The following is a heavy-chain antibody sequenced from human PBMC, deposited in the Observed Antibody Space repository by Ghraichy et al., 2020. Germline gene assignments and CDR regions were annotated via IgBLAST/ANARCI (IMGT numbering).Heavy chain of an antibody. D-gene: IGHD6-13*01. Sequence: GGSLRLSCAASGFTFSNAWMSWVRQAPGKGLEWVGRIKSKTDGGTTDYAAPVKGRFTISRDDSKNTLYLQMNSLKTEDTAVYYCTTDSGISGYSSSWYWFDPWGQGTLVTVSS. J-gene: IGHJ5*02. V-gene: IGHV3-15*01. CDR2: IKSKTDGGTT. CDR3: TTDSGISGYSSSWYWFDP. CDR1: GFTFSNAW.